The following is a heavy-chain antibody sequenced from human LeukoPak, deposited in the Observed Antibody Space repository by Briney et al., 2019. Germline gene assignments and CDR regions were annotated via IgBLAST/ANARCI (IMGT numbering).Heavy chain of an antibody. Sequence: GGSLRLSCVASGFTFSSCEMNWVRQAPGKGLEWISYISHDSPTIRYADSVKGRFTISRDNAKNSLFLQMNSLRAEDTAVYYCAREGSDYGELNFDYWGQGTLVTVSS. CDR3: AREGSDYGELNFDY. V-gene: IGHV3-48*03. J-gene: IGHJ4*02. CDR2: ISHDSPTI. D-gene: IGHD4-17*01. CDR1: GFTFSSCE.